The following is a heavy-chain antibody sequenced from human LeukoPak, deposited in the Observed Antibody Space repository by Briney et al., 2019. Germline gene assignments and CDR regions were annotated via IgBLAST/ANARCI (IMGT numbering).Heavy chain of an antibody. Sequence: PGRSLRLSCAASGFTFSSYGMHWVRQAPGKGLEWVAVLWYDGSNKYYADSVKGRLTISRDNSKNTLYLQMNSLRAEDTAVYYCARDSSSSSMVYYYYYMDVWGKGTTVTVSS. CDR2: LWYDGSNK. V-gene: IGHV3-33*01. D-gene: IGHD6-6*01. CDR3: ARDSSSSSMVYYYYYMDV. CDR1: GFTFSSYG. J-gene: IGHJ6*03.